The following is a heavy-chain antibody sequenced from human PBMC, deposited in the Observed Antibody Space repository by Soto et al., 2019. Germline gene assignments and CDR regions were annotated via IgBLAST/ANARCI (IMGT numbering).Heavy chain of an antibody. V-gene: IGHV4-39*01. Sequence: QLQLQESGPGLVKPSETLSLTCTVSGGSISSSSYYWGWIRQPPGKGLEWIGSIYYSGSTYYNPSLKSRVTISVDTSKNQFSLKLSSVTAADTAVYYCARRGTYYYGSGSYYSYWGQGTLVTVSS. CDR3: ARRGTYYYGSGSYYSY. D-gene: IGHD3-10*01. CDR1: GGSISSSSYY. CDR2: IYYSGST. J-gene: IGHJ4*02.